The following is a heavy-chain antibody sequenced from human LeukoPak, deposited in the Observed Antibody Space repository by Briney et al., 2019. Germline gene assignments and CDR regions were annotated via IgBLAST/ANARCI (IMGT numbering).Heavy chain of an antibody. D-gene: IGHD2-15*01. V-gene: IGHV3-30*03. CDR3: ARDERQLRYCIPGSCHSRIGMDV. J-gene: IGHJ6*02. Sequence: GGSLRLSCAASGFTFSSYGMHWVRQAPGKGLEWVAVISYDGSNKYYADSVKGRFTISRDNSKNTLYLQMNSLRAEDTAVYYCARDERQLRYCIPGSCHSRIGMDVWGQGTTVTVSS. CDR2: ISYDGSNK. CDR1: GFTFSSYG.